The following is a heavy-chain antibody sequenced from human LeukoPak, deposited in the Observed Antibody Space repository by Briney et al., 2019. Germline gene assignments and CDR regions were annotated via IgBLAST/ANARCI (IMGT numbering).Heavy chain of an antibody. V-gene: IGHV3-33*01. J-gene: IGHJ4*02. Sequence: PGGSLRLSCAASGFTFSSYGMHWVRQAPGKGLEWVAVIWYDGSNKYYADSVKGQFTISRDNSKNTLYLQMNSLRAEDTAVYYCARGQGATIPFDYWGQGTLVTVSS. CDR1: GFTFSSYG. CDR2: IWYDGSNK. CDR3: ARGQGATIPFDY. D-gene: IGHD5-12*01.